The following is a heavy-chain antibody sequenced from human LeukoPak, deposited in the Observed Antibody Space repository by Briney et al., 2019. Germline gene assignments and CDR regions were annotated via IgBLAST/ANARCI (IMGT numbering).Heavy chain of an antibody. CDR3: AKDGLEYYYDSSGYHPSD. Sequence: PGGSLRLSCTASGFTFGDYAMSWFRQAPGKGREWVGFIRSKAYGGTTEYAASVKGRFTISRDDSKSIAYLQMNSLKTEDAAVYYCAKDGLEYYYDSSGYHPSDWGQGTLVTVSS. CDR1: GFTFGDYA. D-gene: IGHD3-22*01. V-gene: IGHV3-49*03. J-gene: IGHJ4*02. CDR2: IRSKAYGGTT.